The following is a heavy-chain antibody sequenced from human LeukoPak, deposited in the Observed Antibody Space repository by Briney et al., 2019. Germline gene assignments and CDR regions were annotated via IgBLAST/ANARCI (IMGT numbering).Heavy chain of an antibody. D-gene: IGHD2-15*01. CDR3: ARDPSGGSS. CDR1: GFTVSRNF. J-gene: IGHJ1*01. Sequence: GGSLRLSCAASGFTVSRNFISWVRQAPGKGLEWVSVVHAGGTTYYADSVKGRFTISRDNSKNTLYLQMNSLRAEDTAVYYCARDPSGGSSWGQGTLVTVSS. CDR2: VHAGGTT. V-gene: IGHV3-53*05.